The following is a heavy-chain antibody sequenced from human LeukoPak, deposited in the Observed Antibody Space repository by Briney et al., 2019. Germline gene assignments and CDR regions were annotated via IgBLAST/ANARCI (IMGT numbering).Heavy chain of an antibody. CDR2: ISWNSGSI. Sequence: GRSLRLSCAASGFTFDDYAMHWVRQAPGKGLEWVSGISWNSGSIGYADSVKGRFTISRDNAKNSLYLQMNSLRAEDTALYYCAKDLRLGELSSSFDYWGQGTLVTVSS. CDR1: GFTFDDYA. D-gene: IGHD3-16*02. CDR3: AKDLRLGELSSSFDY. V-gene: IGHV3-9*01. J-gene: IGHJ4*02.